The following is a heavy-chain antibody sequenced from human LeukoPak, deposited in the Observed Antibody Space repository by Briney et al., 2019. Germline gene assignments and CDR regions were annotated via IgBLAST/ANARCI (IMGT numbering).Heavy chain of an antibody. CDR3: ARLVYDDLHYFDY. J-gene: IGHJ4*02. D-gene: IGHD5/OR15-5a*01. CDR2: ISHSGST. CDR1: GGSFSGYW. V-gene: IGHV4-34*01. Sequence: PSETLSLTCAIYGGSFSGYWWCWIRQPPGKGLEWIGEISHSGSTKYTPSLKSRVTISLDTSKNQFSLNLGSVTAADTAVYYCARLVYDDLHYFDYWGQGSLVTVSS.